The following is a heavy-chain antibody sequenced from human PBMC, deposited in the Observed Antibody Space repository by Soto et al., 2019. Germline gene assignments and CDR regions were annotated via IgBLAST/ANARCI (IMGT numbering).Heavy chain of an antibody. CDR1: GGSIRSHY. Sequence: QVQLQESGPGLVKPSETLSLTCTVTGGSIRSHYWSWIRQPPGKGLEWIGSIYYSSTTNYNPSLESRVTISVDASKNQLSLRLNSVTAADTAVYYCERGGGKWPVYGMDVWAQGTTVTVSS. J-gene: IGHJ6*02. D-gene: IGHD3-16*01. CDR2: IYYSSTT. CDR3: ERGGGKWPVYGMDV. V-gene: IGHV4-59*11.